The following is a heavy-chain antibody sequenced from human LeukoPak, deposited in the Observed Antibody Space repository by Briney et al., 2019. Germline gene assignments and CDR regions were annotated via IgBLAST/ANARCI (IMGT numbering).Heavy chain of an antibody. J-gene: IGHJ4*02. CDR2: INPNSGGT. CDR1: GYSFTSYY. Sequence: RASVKVSCKASGYSFTSYYMHWVRQAPGQGLEWMGWINPNSGGTNYAQKFQGWVTMTRDTSISTAYMELSRLRSDDTAVYYCARDRQSSFDYWGQGTLVTVSS. V-gene: IGHV1-2*04. CDR3: ARDRQSSFDY. D-gene: IGHD5-24*01.